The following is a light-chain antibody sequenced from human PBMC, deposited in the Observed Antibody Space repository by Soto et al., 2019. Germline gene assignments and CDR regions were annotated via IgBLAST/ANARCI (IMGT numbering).Light chain of an antibody. J-gene: IGLJ1*01. CDR1: SSDVGGYNY. CDR2: DVT. V-gene: IGLV2-11*01. CDR3: CSYAGSYVV. Sequence: QSVLTQPRSVSGSPGQSVTISCTGTSSDVGGYNYVSWYQQHPGRAPKFMIYDVTKRPSGVPDRFSGSKSGNTASLTISGLQVEDEADYYCCSYAGSYVVFGTGNKVTV.